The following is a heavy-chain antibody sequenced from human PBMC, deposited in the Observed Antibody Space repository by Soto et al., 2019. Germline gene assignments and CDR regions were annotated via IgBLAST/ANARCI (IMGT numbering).Heavy chain of an antibody. J-gene: IGHJ6*02. CDR3: ARDHWDCGGGCNPHQLNFFAMDV. V-gene: IGHV3-30*03. CDR2: ISFDGNNK. Sequence: QVHLVESGGGGVQPGRSKRLSCVVSGFTFNDYAIHWVRQAPGKGLEWVAVISFDGNNKFYADSVKGRFTISRDRSKTTAYLQMNNLRAEDTAVYYCARDHWDCGGGCNPHQLNFFAMDVWGQGTTVTVSS. D-gene: IGHD2-21*02. CDR1: GFTFNDYA.